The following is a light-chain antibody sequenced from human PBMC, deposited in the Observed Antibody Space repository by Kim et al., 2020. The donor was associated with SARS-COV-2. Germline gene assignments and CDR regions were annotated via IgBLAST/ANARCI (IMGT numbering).Light chain of an antibody. J-gene: IGLJ3*02. CDR1: SIISDY. Sequence: VSVALGHTLRMTCHRYSIISDYESRDPQKPGQAPDLVCYDKNSRPSGLLVRFSCSSSGNTASLTGTGEQAEDEADYYCSSRYNWAFGGGNQLTVL. CDR3: SSRYNWA. CDR2: DKN. V-gene: IGLV3-19*01.